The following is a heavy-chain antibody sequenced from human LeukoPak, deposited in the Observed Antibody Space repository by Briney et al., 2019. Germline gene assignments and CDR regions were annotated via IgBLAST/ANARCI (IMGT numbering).Heavy chain of an antibody. J-gene: IGHJ4*02. CDR2: IYTSGST. CDR1: GDSISSYY. V-gene: IGHV4-4*09. CDR3: AREARHYFDY. Sequence: SETLSLTCTVSGDSISSYYWSWIRQPPGKGLEWIGYIYTSGSTNYNPSLKSRVTISVDTSKNQFSLKLSSVTAADTAVYYCAREARHYFDYWGQGTLVTVSS.